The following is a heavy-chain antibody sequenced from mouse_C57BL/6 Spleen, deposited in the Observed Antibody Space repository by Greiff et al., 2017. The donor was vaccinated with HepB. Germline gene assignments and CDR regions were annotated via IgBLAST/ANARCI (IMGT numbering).Heavy chain of an antibody. V-gene: IGHV1-81*01. D-gene: IGHD2-4*01. Sequence: VKLMESGAELARPGASVKLSCKASGYTFTSYGISWVKQRTGQGLEWIGEIYPRSGNTYYNEKFKGKATLTADKSSSTAYMELRSLTSEDSAVYFCARSADYDVGFAYWGQGTLVTVSA. CDR1: GYTFTSYG. CDR2: IYPRSGNT. CDR3: ARSADYDVGFAY. J-gene: IGHJ3*01.